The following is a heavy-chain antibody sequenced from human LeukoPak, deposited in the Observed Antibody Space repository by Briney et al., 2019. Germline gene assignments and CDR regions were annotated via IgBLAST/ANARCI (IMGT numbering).Heavy chain of an antibody. J-gene: IGHJ4*02. CDR3: AREAYTNYGFDY. CDR1: GFTFSSYT. Sequence: GGALRLSCAASGFTFSSYTMNWVRQAPGQGLEWVSSISSSSSYIYYVDSLKGRLTISRDNAKNSLYLQMNNLRAEDTAVYYCAREAYTNYGFDYWGQGTLVTVSS. CDR2: ISSSSSYI. D-gene: IGHD4-11*01. V-gene: IGHV3-21*01.